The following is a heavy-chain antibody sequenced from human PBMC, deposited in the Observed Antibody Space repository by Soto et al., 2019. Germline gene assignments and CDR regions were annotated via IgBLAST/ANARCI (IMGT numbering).Heavy chain of an antibody. CDR1: GFSLSTSGVG. J-gene: IGHJ4*02. CDR2: IYWDDDK. V-gene: IGHV2-5*02. Sequence: SGPTLVKPTQTLTLTCTFSGFSLSTSGVGVDWIRQPPGKALEWLALIYWDDDKRYSPSLKSRLTITKDTSKNQVVLTMTNMDPVDTATYYCAQNNVITGYSYGLAPDYWGQGTLVTVSS. D-gene: IGHD5-18*01. CDR3: AQNNVITGYSYGLAPDY.